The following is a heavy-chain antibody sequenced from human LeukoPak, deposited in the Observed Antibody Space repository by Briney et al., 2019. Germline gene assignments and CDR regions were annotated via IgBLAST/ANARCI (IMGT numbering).Heavy chain of an antibody. Sequence: GASVKVSCKASGYPFTDYGIGWVRQAPGQGPEWMGWISAYNGNTNYAQKLQGRVTMTTDTSTSTAYMELRSLRSDDTAVYYCARVRPIVVVPAAPDYWGQGTLVTVSS. CDR3: ARVRPIVVVPAAPDY. CDR2: ISAYNGNT. V-gene: IGHV1-18*01. J-gene: IGHJ4*02. CDR1: GYPFTDYG. D-gene: IGHD2-2*01.